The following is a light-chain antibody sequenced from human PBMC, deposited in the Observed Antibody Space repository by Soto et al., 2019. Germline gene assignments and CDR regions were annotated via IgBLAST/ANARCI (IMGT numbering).Light chain of an antibody. J-gene: IGKJ1*01. CDR2: AAS. CDR1: QGINTY. CDR3: QQSYSSPPT. Sequence: DVQLTQSPSFLSASVGDRVTITCRASQGINTYLAWYQQKPGKAPKLLIFAASSLQSGVPSRFSGSRSGPDFTLTISSLQPEDFATYYCQQSYSSPPTFGQGTKVDI. V-gene: IGKV1-39*01.